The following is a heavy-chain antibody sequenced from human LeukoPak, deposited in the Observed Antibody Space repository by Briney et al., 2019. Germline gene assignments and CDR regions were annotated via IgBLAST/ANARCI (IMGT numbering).Heavy chain of an antibody. V-gene: IGHV1-69*13. CDR2: IIPIFGTA. J-gene: IGHJ3*02. CDR1: GGTFSSYA. D-gene: IGHD3-3*01. Sequence: SVKVSCKASGGTFSSYAISWVRQAPGQGLEWMGGIIPIFGTANYAQKFQGRVTITADESTSTAYMELSSLRSEDTAVYYCAYRSDDFWSGYYTGTDAFDIWGQGTMVTASS. CDR3: AYRSDDFWSGYYTGTDAFDI.